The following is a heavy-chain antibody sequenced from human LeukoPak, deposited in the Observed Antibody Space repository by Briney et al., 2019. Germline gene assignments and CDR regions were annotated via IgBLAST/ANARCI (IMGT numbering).Heavy chain of an antibody. CDR2: IYHSGST. CDR1: GGSISSSSYY. V-gene: IGHV4-39*07. D-gene: IGHD2-2*03. CDR3: ARLGIVFGSDIDY. Sequence: PSETLSLTCTVSGGSISSSSYYWGWIRQPPGKGLEWIGSIYHSGSTYYNPSLKSRVTISVDTSKNQFSLKLSSVTAADTAVYYCARLGIVFGSDIDYWGQGTLVTVSS. J-gene: IGHJ4*02.